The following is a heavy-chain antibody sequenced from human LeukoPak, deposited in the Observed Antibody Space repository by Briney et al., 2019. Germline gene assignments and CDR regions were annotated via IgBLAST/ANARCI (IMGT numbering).Heavy chain of an antibody. CDR3: ARDWDAMNNCFDP. D-gene: IGHD1-26*01. Sequence: ASVNVSCTASGYTFTNYGISWVRQAPGQGLEWMGWISTNSDIRTYAQTLQGRFTMTTDTATTTAYMELNNLTFDDTAVYYCARDWDAMNNCFDPWGQGTPVTVSS. CDR2: ISTNSDIR. CDR1: GYTFTNYG. J-gene: IGHJ5*02. V-gene: IGHV1-18*01.